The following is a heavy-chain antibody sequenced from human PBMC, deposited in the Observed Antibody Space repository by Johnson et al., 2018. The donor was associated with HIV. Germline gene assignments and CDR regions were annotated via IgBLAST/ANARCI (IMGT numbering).Heavy chain of an antibody. Sequence: VQLVESGGGLVQPGGSLRLSCAASGFTFSSYDMHWVRQATGKGLEWVSAIGTAGATYYPGSVKGRFTISRENAKNTLYLQMNSLRAEDTAVYYCAKGIAAAGTGAFDIWGQGTMVTVSS. J-gene: IGHJ3*02. CDR3: AKGIAAAGTGAFDI. CDR2: IGTAGAT. D-gene: IGHD6-13*01. V-gene: IGHV3-13*01. CDR1: GFTFSSYD.